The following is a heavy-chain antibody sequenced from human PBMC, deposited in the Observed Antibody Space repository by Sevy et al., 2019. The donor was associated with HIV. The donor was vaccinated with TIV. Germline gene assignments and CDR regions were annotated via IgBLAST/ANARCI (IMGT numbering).Heavy chain of an antibody. Sequence: GGSLRLSCAASGFTFSTYDMSWVRQAPGKGLEWVSGISGSGGSTYYADSMEGRFIISRDKSKNTVYLQMNSLRAEDTAVYYGAIGDGTCYGVDGGGQGTTAIVSS. V-gene: IGHV3-23*01. CDR3: AIGDGTCYGVDG. CDR2: ISGSGGST. J-gene: IGHJ6*01. CDR1: GFTFSTYD.